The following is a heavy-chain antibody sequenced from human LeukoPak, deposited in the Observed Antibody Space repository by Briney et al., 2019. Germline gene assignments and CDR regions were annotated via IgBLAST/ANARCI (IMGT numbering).Heavy chain of an antibody. CDR2: VSYSGST. V-gene: IGHV4-34*01. J-gene: IGHJ4*02. D-gene: IGHD1-26*01. CDR3: ARRPWVGAADY. CDR1: GFTFSSQW. Sequence: PGGSLRLSCAASGFTFSSQWMGWIRQPPGKGLEWIGEVSYSGSTNYNPSLKSRVTISVDRSKNQFSLKLSAVTAADTAVYFCARRPWVGAADYWGQGTPVTVSS.